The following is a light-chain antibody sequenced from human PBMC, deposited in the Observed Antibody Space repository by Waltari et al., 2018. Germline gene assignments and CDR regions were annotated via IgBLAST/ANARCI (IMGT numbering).Light chain of an antibody. J-gene: IGLJ2*01. V-gene: IGLV2-14*01. CDR3: NSYTTSGTVV. CDR1: SSAVGIYKF. Sequence: QSALTQPASVSGSPGQSITISCTGTSSAVGIYKFVSWYHQHPGKVPKLIIYQATDRPSGVSSRFSGSKSGNTASLTISGLQAEDEGDYYCNSYTTSGTVVFGGGTKLTVL. CDR2: QAT.